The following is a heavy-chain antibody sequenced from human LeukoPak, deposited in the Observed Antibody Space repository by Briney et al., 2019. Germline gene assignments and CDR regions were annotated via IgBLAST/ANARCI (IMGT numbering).Heavy chain of an antibody. CDR1: GYSFTNYW. J-gene: IGHJ6*02. D-gene: IGHD3-10*01. CDR2: IYPGDSDT. V-gene: IGHV5-51*01. Sequence: GESLKISCKGSGYSFTNYWIGWVRQMPGKGLELIGIIYPGDSDTRYRPAFQGQVTISADKSNSTAYLQCSSLTASDTAMYYCARSLPGTMLRGYGIDVWGQGTTVTVSS. CDR3: ARSLPGTMLRGYGIDV.